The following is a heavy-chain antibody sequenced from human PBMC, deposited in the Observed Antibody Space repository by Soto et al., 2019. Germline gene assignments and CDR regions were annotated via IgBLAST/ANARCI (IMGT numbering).Heavy chain of an antibody. Sequence: EVQLVESGGGLVQPGGSLRLSCAASGFTFSSYAVHWVRQPTGKGLEWVSVIGSAGDTYYPGSVKGRFTISRENAKNSVYRQMNSLRAEDRAVYYCARGYRGSFDYWGQGTLVTVSS. CDR3: ARGYRGSFDY. CDR2: IGSAGDT. D-gene: IGHD3-16*01. V-gene: IGHV3-13*01. CDR1: GFTFSSYA. J-gene: IGHJ4*02.